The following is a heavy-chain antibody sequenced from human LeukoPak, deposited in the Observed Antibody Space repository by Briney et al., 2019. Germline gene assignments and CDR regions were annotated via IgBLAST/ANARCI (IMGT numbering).Heavy chain of an antibody. V-gene: IGHV3-30*03. J-gene: IGHJ6*04. CDR1: GFTFSSYG. CDR2: ISYDGSNK. D-gene: IGHD2-2*01. Sequence: GGSLRLSCAASGFTFSSYGMHWVRQAPGKGLEWVAVISYDGSNKYYADSVKGRFTISRDNSKNTLYLQMNSLRAEDTAVYYCARDRRRDTSAMDVWGKGTTVTVSS. CDR3: ARDRRRDTSAMDV.